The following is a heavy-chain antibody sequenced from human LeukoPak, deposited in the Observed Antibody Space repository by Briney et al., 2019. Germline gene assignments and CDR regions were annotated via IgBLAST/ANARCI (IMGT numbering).Heavy chain of an antibody. CDR3: ARDQGLLYDFWSGELVD. V-gene: IGHV1-2*06. Sequence: ASVKVSCKASGYIFTGYYIHWVRQAPGQGLEWMGRINPDSGDTIFAQRFQGRVTMSRDTSITTAYMGMSRLRPDDTAVYFCARDQGLLYDFWSGELVDWGQGTLVTVSS. CDR1: GYIFTGYY. CDR2: INPDSGDT. D-gene: IGHD3-3*01. J-gene: IGHJ4*02.